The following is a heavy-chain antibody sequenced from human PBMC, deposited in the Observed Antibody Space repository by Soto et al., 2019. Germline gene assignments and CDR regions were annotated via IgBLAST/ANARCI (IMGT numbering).Heavy chain of an antibody. CDR1: GGSFSGYY. CDR3: ARGGLLQWFGPRVMDV. J-gene: IGHJ6*02. CDR2: INHSGST. Sequence: QVQLQQWGAGLLKPSETLSLTCAVYGGSFSGYYWSWIRQPPGKGLEWIGEINHSGSTNYNPSLKSRVTISVDTSKNQFSLKLSSVTAADTPVYYCARGGLLQWFGPRVMDVWGQGTTVTVSS. V-gene: IGHV4-34*01. D-gene: IGHD3-10*01.